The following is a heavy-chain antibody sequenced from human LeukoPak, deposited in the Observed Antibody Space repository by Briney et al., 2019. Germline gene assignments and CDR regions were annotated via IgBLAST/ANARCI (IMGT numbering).Heavy chain of an antibody. Sequence: PGRSLRLSCAASGFTFDDYAMHWVRQAPGKGLEWVSGISWNSGSIGYADSVKGRFTISRDNAKNSLYLQMNSLRAEDTALYYCAKDRGRYCSGGSCYSDYYYYGMDVWGQGTTVTVSS. CDR3: AKDRGRYCSGGSCYSDYYYYGMDV. CDR2: ISWNSGSI. V-gene: IGHV3-9*01. CDR1: GFTFDDYA. D-gene: IGHD2-15*01. J-gene: IGHJ6*02.